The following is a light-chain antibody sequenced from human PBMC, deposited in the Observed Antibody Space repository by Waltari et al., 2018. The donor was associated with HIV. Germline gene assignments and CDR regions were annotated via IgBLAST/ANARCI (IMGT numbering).Light chain of an antibody. CDR1: QSVSRNS. J-gene: IGKJ2*01. V-gene: IGKV3-20*01. CDR2: GAS. Sequence: VLTQSPDTLSLSPGEGAVLSCRASQSVSRNSVAWYQQKPGQAPRLLISGASTRAAGIPDRFSGSGSGTDFTLVSSVLEPEYFAAYYCQQYGSSPQTFGQGTKLEIK. CDR3: QQYGSSPQT.